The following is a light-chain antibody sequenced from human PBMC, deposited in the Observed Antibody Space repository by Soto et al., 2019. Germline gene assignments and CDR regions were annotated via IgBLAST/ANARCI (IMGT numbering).Light chain of an antibody. J-gene: IGKJ1*01. CDR2: DAS. Sequence: DIHLTQSPSSLSASVGDKVTITCRASQSIRSYLNWVQQKPGKAPKLLIYDASSLQTGVPSRFSGSGSGTDFSLTISSLQPEDFATYYCQQSYSTPPWTFGQGTRWIS. CDR3: QQSYSTPPWT. CDR1: QSIRSY. V-gene: IGKV1-39*01.